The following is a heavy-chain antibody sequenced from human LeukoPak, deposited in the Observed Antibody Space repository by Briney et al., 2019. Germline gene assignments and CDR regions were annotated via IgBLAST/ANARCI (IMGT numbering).Heavy chain of an antibody. Sequence: SETLSLTCTVSGGSISNYWSWIRQPPGKGLEWIGYIYDSGSTNYNPSLKSRVTISVDTSKNQFSLKLSSVTAADTAVYYCARAFYPGYYSYMAVWGKGTTVTVSS. V-gene: IGHV4-59*08. D-gene: IGHD3-3*02. CDR3: ARAFYPGYYSYMAV. CDR1: GGSISNY. J-gene: IGHJ6*03. CDR2: IYDSGST.